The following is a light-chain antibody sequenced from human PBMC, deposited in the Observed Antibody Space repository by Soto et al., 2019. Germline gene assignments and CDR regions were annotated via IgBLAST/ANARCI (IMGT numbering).Light chain of an antibody. Sequence: ETVMTQSPVTLSVSPGERATLSCRASQSVAINLAWYQQRPGQAPRLLIYGASTRATGIPARFSGSGSGTEFTLTISSLQSEDFAVYYCQQYYSTPSTFGQGTRLEIK. J-gene: IGKJ5*01. V-gene: IGKV3-15*01. CDR1: QSVAIN. CDR3: QQYYSTPST. CDR2: GAS.